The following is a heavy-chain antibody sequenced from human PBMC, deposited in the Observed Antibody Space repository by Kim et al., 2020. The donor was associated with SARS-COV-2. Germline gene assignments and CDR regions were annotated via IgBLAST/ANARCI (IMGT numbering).Heavy chain of an antibody. V-gene: IGHV4-31*02. CDR3: ARASTRPSWYFDL. Sequence: YNPSLKRRVTLSVETSKNQFSLKLSSVTAADTAVYYCARASTRPSWYFDLWGRGTLVTVSS. J-gene: IGHJ2*01.